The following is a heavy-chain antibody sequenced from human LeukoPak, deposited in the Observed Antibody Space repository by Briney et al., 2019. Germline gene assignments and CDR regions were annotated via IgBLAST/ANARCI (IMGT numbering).Heavy chain of an antibody. J-gene: IGHJ5*02. V-gene: IGHV1-69*01. D-gene: IGHD2-15*01. Sequence: ASVKVSCKASGGTFSSYAISWVRQAPGQGLEWMGGIIPIFGTANYAQKFQGRVTITADESTSTAYMELSSLRSEDTAVYYCARVLAATGWFDPWCQGTLVTVSS. CDR1: GGTFSSYA. CDR2: IIPIFGTA. CDR3: ARVLAATGWFDP.